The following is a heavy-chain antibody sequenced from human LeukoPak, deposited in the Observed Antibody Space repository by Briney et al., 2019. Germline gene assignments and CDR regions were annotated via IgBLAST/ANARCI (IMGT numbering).Heavy chain of an antibody. J-gene: IGHJ4*02. CDR2: INPNSGGT. D-gene: IGHD4-17*01. CDR1: GYTFTSYY. Sequence: GAPVKVSCKASGYTFTSYYMHWVRQAPGQGLEWMGWINPNSGGTNYAQKFQGRVTMTRDTSISTAYMELSRLRSDDTAVYYCARDRAHRALRFMTTVTEFDYWGQGTLVTVSS. V-gene: IGHV1-2*02. CDR3: ARDRAHRALRFMTTVTEFDY.